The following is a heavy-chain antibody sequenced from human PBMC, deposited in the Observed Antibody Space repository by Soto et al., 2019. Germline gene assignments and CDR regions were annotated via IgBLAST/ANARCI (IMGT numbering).Heavy chain of an antibody. CDR3: ARGTYYYDSSGYLFDY. CDR1: GGSISSGDYY. CDR2: IYYSGST. V-gene: IGHV4-30-4*01. Sequence: LSLTCTVSGGSISSGDYYWSWIRQPPGKGLEWIGYIYYSGSTYYNPSLKSRVTISVDTSKNQFSLKLSSVTAADTAVYYCARGTYYYDSSGYLFDYWGQGTLVTVSS. J-gene: IGHJ4*02. D-gene: IGHD3-22*01.